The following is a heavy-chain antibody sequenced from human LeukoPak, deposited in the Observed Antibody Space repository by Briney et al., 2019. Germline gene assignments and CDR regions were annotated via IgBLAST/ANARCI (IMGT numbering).Heavy chain of an antibody. CDR2: IIPIFGTA. CDR3: ASSGRGYSGYDSGFDY. J-gene: IGHJ4*02. V-gene: IGHV1-69*05. D-gene: IGHD5-12*01. CDR1: GGTFSSYA. Sequence: SGKVSCKASGGTFSSYAISWVRQAPGQGLEWMGGIIPIFGTANYAQKFQGRVTITTDESTSTAYMELSSLRSEDTAVYYCASSGRGYSGYDSGFDYWGQGTLVTVSS.